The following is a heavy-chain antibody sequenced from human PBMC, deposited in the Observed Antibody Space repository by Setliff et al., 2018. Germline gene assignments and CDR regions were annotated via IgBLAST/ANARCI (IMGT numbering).Heavy chain of an antibody. CDR1: GFTSSSYA. CDR3: AKDFRDLGYSDY. V-gene: IGHV3-23*01. CDR2: ISGSGGST. J-gene: IGHJ4*02. Sequence: GGSLRLSCAASGFTSSSYAMSWVRQAPGKGLEWVSAISGSGGSTYYADSVKGRFTISRDNSKNTLYLQMNSLRAEDTAVYYCAKDFRDLGYSDYWGQGTLVTVS.